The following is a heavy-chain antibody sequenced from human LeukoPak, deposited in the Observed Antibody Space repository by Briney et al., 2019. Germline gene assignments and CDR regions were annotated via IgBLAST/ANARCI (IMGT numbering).Heavy chain of an antibody. CDR2: ISWNSGSI. J-gene: IGHJ4*02. V-gene: IGHV3-9*01. Sequence: GGSLRLSCAASGFTFDDYAMHWVRQAPGKGLEWVSGISWNSGSIGYADSVKGRFTISRDNAKNSLYLQMNSLRAEDTALYYCAKDNTPYYGSGSHFDYWGQGTLVTVSS. D-gene: IGHD3-10*01. CDR1: GFTFDDYA. CDR3: AKDNTPYYGSGSHFDY.